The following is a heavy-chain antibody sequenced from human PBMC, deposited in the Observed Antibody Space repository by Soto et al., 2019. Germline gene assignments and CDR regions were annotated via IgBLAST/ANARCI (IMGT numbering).Heavy chain of an antibody. Sequence: GESLKISCKGSGYSFSGFWIGWVRQMSGKDLEWMGIIYPGDSDTRYSPSFRCQITISADTSISTAYLQWNSLKASDTAIYYCARGITGISHPYHFDYWGQGTRVTVSS. J-gene: IGHJ4*02. CDR3: ARGITGISHPYHFDY. CDR1: GYSFSGFW. D-gene: IGHD1-20*01. CDR2: IYPGDSDT. V-gene: IGHV5-51*01.